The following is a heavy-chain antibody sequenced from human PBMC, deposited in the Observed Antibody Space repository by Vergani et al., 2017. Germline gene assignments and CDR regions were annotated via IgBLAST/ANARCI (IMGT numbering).Heavy chain of an antibody. CDR3: ARHTTYTDS. CDR1: EYSFGNYW. CDR2: IYPADSDT. D-gene: IGHD1-1*01. J-gene: IGHJ4*02. Sequence: EVELVQSGPEMRKPGESLKISCKGSEYSFGNYWIGWVRQMPGKGLDWLGIIYPADSDTRYSPSFQGQVTISADKSISTAFLQWDSLNASDTALYYCARHTTYTDSWGQGTLVTVSS. V-gene: IGHV5-51*01.